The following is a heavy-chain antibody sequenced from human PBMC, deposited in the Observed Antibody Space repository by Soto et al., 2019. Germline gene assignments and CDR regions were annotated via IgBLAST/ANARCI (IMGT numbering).Heavy chain of an antibody. CDR1: GDSITSIYH. CDR3: VRQAGYSNYYFSYGMDV. J-gene: IGHJ6*02. CDR2: IYHSGTT. V-gene: IGHV4-38-2*01. D-gene: IGHD4-4*01. Sequence: SETLSLTCAVSGDSITSIYHWAWIRQPPGRGLEWVASIYHSGTTYYNPSLKSRVTISVDTSKNQFSLKLSSVTAADTAVYYCVRQAGYSNYYFSYGMDVWGQGTTVTVSS.